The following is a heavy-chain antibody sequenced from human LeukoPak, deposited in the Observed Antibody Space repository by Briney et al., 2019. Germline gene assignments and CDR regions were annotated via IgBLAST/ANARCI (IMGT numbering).Heavy chain of an antibody. CDR2: ISSSSSYI. Sequence: GGSLRLSCAASGFTFSSYSMNWVRQAPGKGLEWVSSISSSSSYIYYADSVKGRFTISRDNAKNSLYLQMNSLRAEDTAVYYCAREAYGSGTYTPYQWGQGTLVTVSS. CDR1: GFTFSSYS. J-gene: IGHJ4*02. CDR3: AREAYGSGTYTPYQ. D-gene: IGHD3-10*01. V-gene: IGHV3-21*01.